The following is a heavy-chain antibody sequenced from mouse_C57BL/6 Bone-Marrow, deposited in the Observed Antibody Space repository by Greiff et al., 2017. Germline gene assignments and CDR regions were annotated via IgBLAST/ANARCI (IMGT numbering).Heavy chain of an antibody. CDR1: GYTFTSYW. J-gene: IGHJ4*01. V-gene: IGHV1-50*01. CDR2: IDPSDGYT. D-gene: IGHD1-1*02. CDR3: ASGRWRGAMDY. Sequence: QVQLQQPGAELVKPGASVKLSCKASGYTFTSYWMQWVKQRPGQGLEWIGEIDPSDGYTNYNQKFKGKATLTVDTSSSPADMQHSSLTSEDSAVYYCASGRWRGAMDYWGQGTTVTVSS.